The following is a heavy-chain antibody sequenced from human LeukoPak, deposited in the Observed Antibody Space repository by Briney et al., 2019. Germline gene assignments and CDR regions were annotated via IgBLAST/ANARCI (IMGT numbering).Heavy chain of an antibody. CDR3: AKQLGYCSDGSCYFPY. J-gene: IGHJ4*02. CDR2: ISNNGGYT. D-gene: IGHD2-15*01. CDR1: GFTFSSSA. Sequence: GGSLRLSCAASGFTFSSSAMSWVRQAPGKELEWVSAISNNGGYTYYADSVQGRFTISRDNSKSMLCLQMNSLRAEDTAVYYCAKQLGYCSDGSCYFPYWGQGTLVTVSS. V-gene: IGHV3-23*01.